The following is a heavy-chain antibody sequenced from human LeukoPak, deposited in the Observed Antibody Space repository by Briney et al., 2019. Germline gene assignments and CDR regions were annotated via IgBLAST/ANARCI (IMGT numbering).Heavy chain of an antibody. V-gene: IGHV1-46*01. D-gene: IGHD3-16*01. CDR2: INPSGGST. Sequence: ASVKVSCKASGYTFTSYYMHWVRQAPGQGLEWMGIINPSGGSTSYAQKFQGRVTMTMDTSTSTVYMELSSLRSEDTAVYYCARDATLIIRFDYWGQGTLVTVSS. CDR3: ARDATLIIRFDY. J-gene: IGHJ4*02. CDR1: GYTFTSYY.